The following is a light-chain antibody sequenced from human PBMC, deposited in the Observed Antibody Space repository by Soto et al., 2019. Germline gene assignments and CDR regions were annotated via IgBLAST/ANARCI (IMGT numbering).Light chain of an antibody. V-gene: IGLV2-14*01. J-gene: IGLJ2*01. CDR2: EVS. Sequence: QSALTQPASVSGSPGQSITISCAGTSSDVGAYNYVSWYQQHPGKGPKLLIYEVSNRPSGISNRFSGSKSGNTASLTISGLQAEDEADYYCQSYTNRNTFIFGGGTKLTVL. CDR3: QSYTNRNTFI. CDR1: SSDVGAYNY.